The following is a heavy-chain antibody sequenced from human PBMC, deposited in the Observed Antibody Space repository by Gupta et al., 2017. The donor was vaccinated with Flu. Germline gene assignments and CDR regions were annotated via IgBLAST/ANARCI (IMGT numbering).Heavy chain of an antibody. V-gene: IGHV3-33*06. CDR1: TFSNFG. J-gene: IGHJ3*02. CDR3: VKERGTFTAFDI. CDR2: IWSNGINK. Sequence: TFSNFGMHWVRQAPGKGLEWVAVIWSNGINKYYADSGKGRFTITRDNSKNALYLQLNNLRAEDTAVYYCVKERGTFTAFDIWGRGTMVTVSS.